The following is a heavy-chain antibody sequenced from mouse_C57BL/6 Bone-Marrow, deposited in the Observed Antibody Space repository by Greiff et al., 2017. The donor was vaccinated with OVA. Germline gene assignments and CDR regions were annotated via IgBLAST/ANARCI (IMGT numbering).Heavy chain of an antibody. J-gene: IGHJ1*03. CDR2: IDPSDSYT. CDR1: GYTFTSYW. V-gene: IGHV1-69*01. CDR3: ARNYWYIDV. Sequence: VQLQQPGAELVMPGASVKLSCKASGYTFTSYWLHWVKPRPGQGLEWIGEIDPSDSYTNYNQKFKGKSTLTVDKSSSTAYMQLSSLTSEDSAVYYGARNYWYIDVWGTGTTVTVSA.